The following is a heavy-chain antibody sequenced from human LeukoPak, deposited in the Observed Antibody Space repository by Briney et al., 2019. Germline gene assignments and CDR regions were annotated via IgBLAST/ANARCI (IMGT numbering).Heavy chain of an antibody. D-gene: IGHD6-19*01. CDR3: ARGSRAVAGHFDY. J-gene: IGHJ4*02. Sequence: GGSLRLSCAASGVTFDDYAMLWVREAPGKGLVWVSGISLNSGSIRYADSAKGRFTISRDNAKNSLYLQMNSLRAEDMALYYCARGSRAVAGHFDYWGQGTMVTVSS. CDR1: GVTFDDYA. V-gene: IGHV3-9*03. CDR2: ISLNSGSI.